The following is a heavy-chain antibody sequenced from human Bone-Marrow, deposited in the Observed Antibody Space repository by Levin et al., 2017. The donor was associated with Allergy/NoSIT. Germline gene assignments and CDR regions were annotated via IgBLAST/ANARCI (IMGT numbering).Heavy chain of an antibody. Sequence: SETLSLTCTVSGGSISSRSHSCGWIRQPPGRGLEWIGSIYDRGITYYNPSLKSRVTISEDQSHFSLRLTSVTAADTAVYYCARLIPAAIDAFDVWGLGTMVIVSS. CDR2: IYDRGIT. V-gene: IGHV4-39*02. D-gene: IGHD2-2*01. J-gene: IGHJ3*01. CDR1: GGSISSRSHS. CDR3: ARLIPAAIDAFDV.